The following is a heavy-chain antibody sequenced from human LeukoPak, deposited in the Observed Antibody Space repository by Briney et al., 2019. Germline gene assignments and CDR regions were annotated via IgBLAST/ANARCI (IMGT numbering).Heavy chain of an antibody. CDR2: MNPNSGNT. J-gene: IGHJ4*02. CDR1: GYTFTSYD. Sequence: GASVKLFCKASGYTFTSYDNNWVRQATGQGFEWVGWMNPNSGNTGYAQKFQGRVTMTRNTSISTAYMGLSSLKSEDTAVYYWGRGTQYYDSSGAHGDYWGQGTLVTVSS. V-gene: IGHV1-8*01. D-gene: IGHD3-22*01. CDR3: GRGTQYYDSSGAHGDY.